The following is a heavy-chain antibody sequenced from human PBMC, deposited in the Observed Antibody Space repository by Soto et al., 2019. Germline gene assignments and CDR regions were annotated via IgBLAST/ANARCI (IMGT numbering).Heavy chain of an antibody. Sequence: QMMQSGAEVKKPGASVKVSCKTSGYTFTAYDIYWVRQAPGQGLEWMGWIRAYNGDTNYAQKFQTRVTMTTDKSTDTAYMDLRSLTSDDTAIYYCARAGAAPYYYYGLDVWSQGTTVTVSS. V-gene: IGHV1-18*01. J-gene: IGHJ6*02. D-gene: IGHD3-10*01. CDR3: ARAGAAPYYYYGLDV. CDR2: IRAYNGDT. CDR1: GYTFTAYD.